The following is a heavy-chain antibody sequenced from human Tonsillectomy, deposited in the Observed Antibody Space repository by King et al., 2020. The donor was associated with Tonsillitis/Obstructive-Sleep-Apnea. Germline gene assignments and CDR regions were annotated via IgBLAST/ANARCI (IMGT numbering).Heavy chain of an antibody. CDR2: INHSGST. Sequence: VQLQQWGAGLLKPSETLSLTCAVYGGSFGGYYWSWIRQPPGKGLEWIGEINHSGSTNYNPSLKSRVTISVDTSKNQFSLKLSSVTAADTAVYYCARGLIVVVPAAPSHYYYYMDVWGKGTTVTVSS. V-gene: IGHV4-34*01. CDR3: ARGLIVVVPAAPSHYYYYMDV. CDR1: GGSFGGYY. D-gene: IGHD2-2*01. J-gene: IGHJ6*03.